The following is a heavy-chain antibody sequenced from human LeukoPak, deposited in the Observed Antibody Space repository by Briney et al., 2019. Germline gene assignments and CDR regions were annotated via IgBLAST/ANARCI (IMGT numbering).Heavy chain of an antibody. V-gene: IGHV5-51*01. CDR2: IYPGDSDT. D-gene: IGHD3-22*01. CDR3: ARRLIDYDSSGYYFDY. J-gene: IGHJ4*02. Sequence: GESLKISCKGSGYSFTSYCIGWVRQMPGKGLDWMGIIYPGDSDTRYSPSFQGQVTISADKSISTAYLQWSSLKASDTAMYYCARRLIDYDSSGYYFDYWGQGTLVTVSS. CDR1: GYSFTSYC.